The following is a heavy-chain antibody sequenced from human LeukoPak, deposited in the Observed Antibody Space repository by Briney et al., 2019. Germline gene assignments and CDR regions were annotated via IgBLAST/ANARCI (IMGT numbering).Heavy chain of an antibody. J-gene: IGHJ4*02. V-gene: IGHV4-4*09. D-gene: IGHD3-3*01. Sequence: SETLSLTCTVSGGSISSYYWSWIRQPPGKGLEWIGYIYTSGSTNYNPSLKSRVTISADTSKNQFSLKLSSVTAADTAVYYCARLQSVLRFLEWLPGYFDYWGQGTLVTVSS. CDR2: IYTSGST. CDR1: GGSISSYY. CDR3: ARLQSVLRFLEWLPGYFDY.